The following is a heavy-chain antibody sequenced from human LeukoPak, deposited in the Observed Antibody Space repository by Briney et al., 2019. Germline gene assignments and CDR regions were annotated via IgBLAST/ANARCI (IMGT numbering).Heavy chain of an antibody. Sequence: SETLSLTCTVSGGSISSSSYYWGWIRQPPGKGLEWIGSIYYSGSTYYNPSLKSRLTISLDTSKNQFSLKLSSVTAADTAVYYCARSGGRGRTADYWGQGTLVTVSS. CDR1: GGSISSSSYY. J-gene: IGHJ4*02. D-gene: IGHD3-16*01. V-gene: IGHV4-39*07. CDR3: ARSGGRGRTADY. CDR2: IYYSGST.